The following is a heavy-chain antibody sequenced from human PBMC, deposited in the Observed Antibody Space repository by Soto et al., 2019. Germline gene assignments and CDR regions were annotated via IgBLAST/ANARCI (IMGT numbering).Heavy chain of an antibody. Sequence: VGSLRLSCAASGFAFSSFGMHWVRQAPGKGLEWVAVISYDGTEEKYADSVKGRATVSRDNSKNTVYLQMNRLRGDDSAIYYCAKGRFDVVTISPFDHWGQGTLVTVSS. CDR3: AKGRFDVVTISPFDH. CDR1: GFAFSSFG. V-gene: IGHV3-30*18. CDR2: ISYDGTEE. J-gene: IGHJ4*01. D-gene: IGHD3-3*02.